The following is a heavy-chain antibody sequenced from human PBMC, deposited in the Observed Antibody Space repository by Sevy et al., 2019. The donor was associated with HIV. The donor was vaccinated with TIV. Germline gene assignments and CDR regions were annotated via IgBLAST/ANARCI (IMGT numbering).Heavy chain of an antibody. J-gene: IGHJ4*02. V-gene: IGHV3-33*01. CDR1: GFIFSYYG. CDR2: IWYDESNT. CDR3: ARDPHEIMLSGSYYLY. Sequence: GGSLRLSCAASGFIFSYYGMHWVRQAPGKGLEWVAVIWYDESNTIYADSVKGRLAMSRDNSKNILYLQMNSLRDEDTAVYYCARDPHEIMLSGSYYLYWGQGTRVTVSS. D-gene: IGHD1-26*01.